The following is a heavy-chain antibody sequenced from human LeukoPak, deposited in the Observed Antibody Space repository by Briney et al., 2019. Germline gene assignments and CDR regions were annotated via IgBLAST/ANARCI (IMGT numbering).Heavy chain of an antibody. Sequence: PGGSLRLSCAASGFTFSSYGMHWVRQAPGKGLEWVAVIWYDGSNKYYADSVKGRFTISRDSSKNTLYLQMNSLRAEDTAVYYCARQVDYGDYMDYWGQGTLVTVSS. CDR2: IWYDGSNK. CDR1: GFTFSSYG. V-gene: IGHV3-33*01. CDR3: ARQVDYGDYMDY. D-gene: IGHD4-17*01. J-gene: IGHJ4*02.